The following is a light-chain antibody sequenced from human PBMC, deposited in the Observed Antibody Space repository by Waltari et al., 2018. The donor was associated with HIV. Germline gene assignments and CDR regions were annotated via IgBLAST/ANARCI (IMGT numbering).Light chain of an antibody. V-gene: IGLV4-69*01. CDR3: QTWDTGTRV. CDR2: LNSDGSH. J-gene: IGLJ2*01. CDR1: SGHSSYA. Sequence: QVVLTQSPYASASLGASVKLTCTLSSGHSSYAIAWHRQQPEKGPRYLMKLNSDGSHTKGDGIPDRFSGSSSGADRYLTISSLQSKDEADYYCQTWDTGTRVFGGGTKLTVL.